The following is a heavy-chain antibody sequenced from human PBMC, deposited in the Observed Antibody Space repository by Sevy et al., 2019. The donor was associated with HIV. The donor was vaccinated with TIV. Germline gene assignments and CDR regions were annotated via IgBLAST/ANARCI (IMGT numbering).Heavy chain of an antibody. CDR1: GYSFTSYW. CDR3: ARQGAFGGVIVRPFDY. CDR2: IYPGDSDT. D-gene: IGHD3-16*02. J-gene: IGHJ4*02. V-gene: IGHV5-51*01. Sequence: GESLKISCKGSGYSFTSYWIGWVRQMPGKGLEWMGIIYPGDSDTRYSPSFQGQVTISADKSIGTAYLQWSSLKASDTAMYYCARQGAFGGVIVRPFDYWGQGTLVTVSS.